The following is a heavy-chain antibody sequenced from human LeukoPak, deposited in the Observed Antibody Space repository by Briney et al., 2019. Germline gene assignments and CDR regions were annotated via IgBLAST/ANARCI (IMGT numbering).Heavy chain of an antibody. CDR2: IYYSGST. D-gene: IGHD3-22*01. CDR1: GGSISSGDYY. CDR3: ARRLRPGGVYYYDSSGYLDAFDI. J-gene: IGHJ3*02. V-gene: IGHV4-30-4*01. Sequence: PSQTLSLTCTVSGGSISSGDYYWSWIRQPPGKGLEWIGYIYYSGSTYYNPSLKSRVTISVDTSKNQFSLKLSSVTAADTAVYYCARRLRPGGVYYYDSSGYLDAFDIRGQGTMVTVSS.